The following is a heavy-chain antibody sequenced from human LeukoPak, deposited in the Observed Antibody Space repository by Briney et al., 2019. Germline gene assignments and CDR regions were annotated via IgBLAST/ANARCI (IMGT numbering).Heavy chain of an antibody. CDR2: ISSSSSYI. CDR1: GFTFSSYS. CDR3: ASRQSTIFGVVITPPGLDY. V-gene: IGHV3-21*01. J-gene: IGHJ4*02. D-gene: IGHD3-3*01. Sequence: GGSLRLSRAASGFTFSSYSMNWVRQAPGKGLEWVSSISSSSSYIYYADSVKGRFTISRDNAKNSLYLQMNSLRAEDTAVYYCASRQSTIFGVVITPPGLDYWGQGTLVTVSS.